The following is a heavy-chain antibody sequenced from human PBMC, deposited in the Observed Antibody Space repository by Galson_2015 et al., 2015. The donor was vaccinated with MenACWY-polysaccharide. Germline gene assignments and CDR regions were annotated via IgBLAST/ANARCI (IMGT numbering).Heavy chain of an antibody. Sequence: SLRLSCAASGFTFSSYAMNWVRQAPGKGLEWVANIKQDESEKYYVDSVKGRFTISRDNAKNSLYLEMNSLRAEDTAAYYCARAWEVPPAHYFDHWGQGRLVIVSS. CDR3: ARAWEVPPAHYFDH. V-gene: IGHV3-7*03. J-gene: IGHJ4*02. CDR2: IKQDESEK. D-gene: IGHD2-2*01. CDR1: GFTFSSYA.